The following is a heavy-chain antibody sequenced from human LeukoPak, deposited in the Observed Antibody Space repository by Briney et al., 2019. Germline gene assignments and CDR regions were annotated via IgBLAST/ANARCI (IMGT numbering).Heavy chain of an antibody. Sequence: PSETLSLTCTVSGGSISSGSYYWGWIRQPPGKGLGWIGRFGGGPNYNPSLKSRVTMSLDTSKNQFFLKLSSVTAADTAVYFCATGGGPFDYWGQGILVTVSS. J-gene: IGHJ4*02. CDR3: ATGGGPFDY. CDR1: GGSISSGSYY. V-gene: IGHV4-39*07. CDR2: FGGGP. D-gene: IGHD3-16*01.